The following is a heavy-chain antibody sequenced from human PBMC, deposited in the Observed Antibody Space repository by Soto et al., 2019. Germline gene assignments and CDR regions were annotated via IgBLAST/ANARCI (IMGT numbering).Heavy chain of an antibody. V-gene: IGHV3-33*01. CDR1: GFTFSSYG. CDR2: IWYDGSNK. J-gene: IGHJ6*03. CDR3: ARPGYCSSTSCYDRPYYYYYYMDV. Sequence: GGSLRLSCAASGFTFSSYGMHWVRQAPGKGLEWVAVIWYDGSNKYYADSVKGRFTISRDNSKNTLYLQMNSLRAEDTAVYYCARPGYCSSTSCYDRPYYYYYYMDVWGKGTTVTVSS. D-gene: IGHD2-2*01.